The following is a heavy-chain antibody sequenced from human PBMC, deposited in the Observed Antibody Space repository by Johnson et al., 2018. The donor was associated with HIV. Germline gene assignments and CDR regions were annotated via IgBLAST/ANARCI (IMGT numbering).Heavy chain of an antibody. D-gene: IGHD6-19*01. J-gene: IGHJ3*02. CDR1: GFTVSSNY. CDR3: ARDQGQWLTQVWDAFDI. CDR2: IFTVGDV. V-gene: IGHV3-53*01. Sequence: VQLVESGGGLIQPGGSLRLSCAASGFTVSSNYMSWVRQAPGKGLEWVSVIFTVGDVYYADSVQGRFTTSRDNYKNTLYLQMNSLRAEETAVYFCARDQGQWLTQVWDAFDIWGQGTLVTVS.